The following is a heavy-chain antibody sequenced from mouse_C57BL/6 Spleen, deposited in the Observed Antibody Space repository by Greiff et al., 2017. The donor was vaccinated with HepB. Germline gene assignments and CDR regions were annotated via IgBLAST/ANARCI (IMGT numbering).Heavy chain of an antibody. CDR2: IDPNSGGT. Sequence: VQLQQPGAELVKPGASVKLSCKASGYTFTSYWMHWVKQRPGRGLEWIGRIDPNSGGTKYNEKFKSKATLTVDKPSSTAYMQLSSLTSEDSAVYYCARRGYSIPYAMDYWGQGTSVTVSS. D-gene: IGHD2-5*01. CDR1: GYTFTSYW. CDR3: ARRGYSIPYAMDY. J-gene: IGHJ4*01. V-gene: IGHV1-72*01.